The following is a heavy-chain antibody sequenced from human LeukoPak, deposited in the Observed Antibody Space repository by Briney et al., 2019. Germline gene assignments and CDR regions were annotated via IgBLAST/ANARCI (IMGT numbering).Heavy chain of an antibody. CDR2: IYHSGST. Sequence: PSETLSLTCTVSGGSIMVAAYSWSWIRQPPGKGLEWIGYIYHSGSTYYNPSLKSRVTISVDRSKNQFSLKLSSVTAADTAVYYCAREKGYDGRNWFDPWGQGTLVTVSS. D-gene: IGHD2-15*01. CDR1: GGSIMVAAYS. CDR3: AREKGYDGRNWFDP. J-gene: IGHJ5*02. V-gene: IGHV4-30-2*01.